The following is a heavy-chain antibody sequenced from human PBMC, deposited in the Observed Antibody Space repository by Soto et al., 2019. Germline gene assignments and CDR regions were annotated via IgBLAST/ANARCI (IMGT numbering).Heavy chain of an antibody. CDR2: IKSKTDGGTT. Sequence: PGWSLRLSCAASGFTFNNAWMNWVRQAPGKGLEWVGRIKSKTDGGTTDYAAYVKGRFTISRDDSKNTLYLQMNSLKTEDTGVYYCAAYSLLDYWGQGTLVTVSS. D-gene: IGHD2-15*01. V-gene: IGHV3-15*01. CDR1: GFTFNNAW. J-gene: IGHJ4*02. CDR3: AAYSLLDY.